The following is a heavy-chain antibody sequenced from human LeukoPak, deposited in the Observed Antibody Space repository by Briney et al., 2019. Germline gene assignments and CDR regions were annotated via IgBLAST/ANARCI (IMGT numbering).Heavy chain of an antibody. Sequence: GGSLRLSCAASGFTLDDYGMSWVRQAPGKGLEWVSTISGSGGTTYYADSVKGRFTISRDNSKNTLYLQINSLRAEDTALYYCAKGKPAAGTFDYWGRGTLVTVSS. CDR2: ISGSGGTT. V-gene: IGHV3-23*01. D-gene: IGHD6-13*01. CDR1: GFTLDDYG. J-gene: IGHJ4*02. CDR3: AKGKPAAGTFDY.